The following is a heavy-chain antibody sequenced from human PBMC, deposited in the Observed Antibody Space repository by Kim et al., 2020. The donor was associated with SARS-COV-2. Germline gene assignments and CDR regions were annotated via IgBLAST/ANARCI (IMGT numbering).Heavy chain of an antibody. CDR2: INHSGST. V-gene: IGHV4-34*01. J-gene: IGHJ4*02. CDR1: GGSFSGYY. CDR3: ARGGAAAGRWTDRLVDY. D-gene: IGHD6-13*01. Sequence: SETLSLTCAVYGGSFSGYYWSWIRQPPGKGLEWIGEINHSGSTNYNPSLKSRVTISVDTSKNQLSLKLSSVTAADTAVYYCARGGAAAGRWTDRLVDYWGQGTLVTVSS.